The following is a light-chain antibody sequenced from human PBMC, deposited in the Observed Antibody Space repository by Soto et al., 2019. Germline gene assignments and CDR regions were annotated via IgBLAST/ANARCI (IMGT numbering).Light chain of an antibody. CDR1: QTISSW. J-gene: IGKJ3*01. Sequence: DIQMTQSPSTLSASVGDRVNITCRASQTISSWLAWYQQKPGKAPKLLIYDASSLESGVPSRFSGRGAGTEFTLTISSLQPGDFATYFCQQYKSYLGTFGPGTKVDIK. CDR2: DAS. CDR3: QQYKSYLGT. V-gene: IGKV1-5*01.